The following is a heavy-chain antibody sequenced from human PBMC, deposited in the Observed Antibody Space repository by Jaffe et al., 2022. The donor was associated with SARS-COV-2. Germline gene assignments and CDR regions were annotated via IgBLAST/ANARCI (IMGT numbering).Heavy chain of an antibody. CDR3: ARQYYSESPYYFDY. CDR1: GGSISTGYYY. V-gene: IGHV4-39*01. CDR2: KYYGGRT. D-gene: IGHD3-22*01. J-gene: IGHJ4*02. Sequence: QLQLQESGPGLVKPSETLSLTCIVSGGSISTGYYYWGWIRQPPGKGLEWIVSKYYGGRTFNNPSLKSRVTMSVDTSKNQFSLQLNSVTAADTAVYYCARQYYSESPYYFDYWGQGTLVTVSS.